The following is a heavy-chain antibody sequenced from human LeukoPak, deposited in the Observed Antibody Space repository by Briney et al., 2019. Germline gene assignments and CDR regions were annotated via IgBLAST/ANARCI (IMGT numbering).Heavy chain of an antibody. CDR1: GFTFRTHS. CDR3: ARGSGVHV. CDR2: ITKSSTYV. J-gene: IGHJ4*02. V-gene: IGHV3-21*04. Sequence: GGSLRLACEASGFTFRTHSMNWVRQAPGKGLEWVSSITKSSTYVYYADSVKGRFTISRDNANNSLFLQMNNLGVDDTGGYYCARGSGVHVWGQGTLVIVSS. D-gene: IGHD3-10*01.